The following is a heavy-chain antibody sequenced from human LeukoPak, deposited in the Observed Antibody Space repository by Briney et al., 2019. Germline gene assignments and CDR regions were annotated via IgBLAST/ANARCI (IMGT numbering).Heavy chain of an antibody. V-gene: IGHV3-30*04. J-gene: IGHJ5*02. CDR2: ISYDGSNK. CDR1: GFTFSSYA. Sequence: GGSLRLSCAASGFTFSSYAMHWVRQAPGKGLEWVAVISYDGSNKYYADSVKGRFTISRDNSKNTLYLQMNSLRAEDTAVYYCTRQLTLYCSGGSCQDGGFDPWGQGTLVTVSS. CDR3: TRQLTLYCSGGSCQDGGFDP. D-gene: IGHD2-15*01.